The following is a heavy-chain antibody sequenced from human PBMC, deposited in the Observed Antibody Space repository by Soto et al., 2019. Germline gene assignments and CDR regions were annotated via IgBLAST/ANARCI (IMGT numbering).Heavy chain of an antibody. CDR1: GDSITSNSYF. CDR2: IYYSGTT. D-gene: IGHD4-4*01. CDR3: TRRLLQGWFDP. Sequence: SETLSLTCTVSGDSITSNSYFWAWIRQPPGKGLEWIGSIYYSGTTYYSPSFEGHVTMSVDKSNSTVYLQWSSLKASDTAMYFCTRRLLQGWFDPWGQGTLVTVSS. V-gene: IGHV4-39*07. J-gene: IGHJ5*02.